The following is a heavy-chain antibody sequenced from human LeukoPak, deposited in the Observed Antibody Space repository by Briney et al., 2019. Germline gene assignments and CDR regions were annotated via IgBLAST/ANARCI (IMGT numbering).Heavy chain of an antibody. CDR3: ARGVPGYCSSTSCYPFDY. Sequence: PSETLSLTCAVYGGSLSGYYWSWIRQPPGKGLEWIGEINHSGSTNYNPSLKSRVTISVDTSKNQFSLKLSSVTAADTAVYYCARGVPGYCSSTSCYPFDYWGQGTLVTVSS. CDR1: GGSLSGYY. V-gene: IGHV4-34*01. CDR2: INHSGST. J-gene: IGHJ4*02. D-gene: IGHD2-2*01.